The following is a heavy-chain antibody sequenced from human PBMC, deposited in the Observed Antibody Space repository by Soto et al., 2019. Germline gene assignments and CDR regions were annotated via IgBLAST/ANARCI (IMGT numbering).Heavy chain of an antibody. J-gene: IGHJ6*02. CDR3: ARPRYPGRGYYGMDV. CDR1: GYSFTSYW. V-gene: IGHV5-51*01. Sequence: EVQLVQSGAEVKKPGESLKISCKGSGYSFTSYWIGWVRQMPGKGLECMGIIYPGDSDTRYSPSFQGQVTISADKSISTTYLQWSSLKASDTAMYYCARPRYPGRGYYGMDVWGQGTTVTVSS. D-gene: IGHD2-15*01. CDR2: IYPGDSDT.